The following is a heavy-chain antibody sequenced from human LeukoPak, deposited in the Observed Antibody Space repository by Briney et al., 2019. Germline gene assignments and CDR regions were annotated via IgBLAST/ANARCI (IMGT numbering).Heavy chain of an antibody. CDR2: FDPEDGET. Sequence: GASVKVSCKASGYTFTGYYMHWVRQAPGKGLEWMGGFDPEDGETIYAQKFQGRVTMTEDTSTDTAYMELSSLRSEDTAVYYCATLGYCSSTSCYGYWGQGTLVTVSS. V-gene: IGHV1-24*01. J-gene: IGHJ4*02. D-gene: IGHD2-2*01. CDR1: GYTFTGYY. CDR3: ATLGYCSSTSCYGY.